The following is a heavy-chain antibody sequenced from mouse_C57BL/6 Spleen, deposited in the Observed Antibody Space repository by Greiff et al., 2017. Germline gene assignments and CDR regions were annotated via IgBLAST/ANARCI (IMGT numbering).Heavy chain of an antibody. CDR3: ARQDYRDYAMDY. CDR1: GFTFSDYY. CDR2: ISNGGGST. J-gene: IGHJ4*01. V-gene: IGHV5-12*01. Sequence: EVMLVESGGGLVQPGGSLKLSCAASGFTFSDYYMYWVRQTPEKRLEWVAYISNGGGSTYYPDTVKGRFTISRDNAKNTLYLQMSRLKSEDTAMYYCARQDYRDYAMDYWGQGTSVTVSS. D-gene: IGHD2-12*01.